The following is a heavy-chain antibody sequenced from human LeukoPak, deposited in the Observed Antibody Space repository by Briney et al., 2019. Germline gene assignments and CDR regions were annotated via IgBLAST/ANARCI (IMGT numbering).Heavy chain of an antibody. CDR2: ISYDGSNK. CDR1: GFTFSSYA. D-gene: IGHD4-23*01. V-gene: IGHV3-30-3*01. Sequence: PGGSLRLSCAASGFTFSSYAMHWFRQAPGKGLEWVAVISYDGSNKYYADSVKGRFTISRDNSKNTLYLQMNSLRAEDTAVYYCARGRPHGNDYWGQGTLVTVSS. CDR3: ARGRPHGNDY. J-gene: IGHJ4*02.